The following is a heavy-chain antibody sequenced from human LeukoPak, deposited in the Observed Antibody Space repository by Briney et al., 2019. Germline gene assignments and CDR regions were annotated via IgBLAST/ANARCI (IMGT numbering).Heavy chain of an antibody. CDR3: ASFYSSGWYNERADYFDY. CDR1: GFTFSSYW. Sequence: GGSLRLSCAASGFTFSSYWMSWVRQAPGKGLEWVANIKQDGSEKYYVDSVKGRFTISRDNAKNSLYLQMKSLRAEDTAVYYCASFYSSGWYNERADYFDYWGQGTLVTVSS. J-gene: IGHJ4*02. CDR2: IKQDGSEK. V-gene: IGHV3-7*01. D-gene: IGHD6-19*01.